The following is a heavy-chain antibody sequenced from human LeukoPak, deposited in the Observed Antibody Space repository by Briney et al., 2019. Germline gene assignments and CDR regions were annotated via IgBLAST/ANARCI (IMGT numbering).Heavy chain of an antibody. CDR2: IRYDGINK. CDR3: ARVPVPYYYYYMDV. CDR1: GFTFSTHG. Sequence: GGSLRLSCAASGFTFSTHGMHWVRQAPGKGLEWVAFIRYDGINKYYADSVKGRFTISRDNAKNSLYLQMNSLRAEDTAVYYCARVPVPYYYYYMDVWGKGTTVTVSS. D-gene: IGHD1-14*01. V-gene: IGHV3-30*02. J-gene: IGHJ6*03.